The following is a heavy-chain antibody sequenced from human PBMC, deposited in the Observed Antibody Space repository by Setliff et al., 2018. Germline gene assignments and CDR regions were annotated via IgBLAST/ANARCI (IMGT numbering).Heavy chain of an antibody. CDR1: GFTFSDYY. V-gene: IGHV3-11*04. CDR2: ITSSGTTT. D-gene: IGHD3-22*01. J-gene: IGHJ3*02. Sequence: GGSLRLSCAASGFTFSDYYMSWIRQAPGKGLEWVSYITSSGTTTFYTDSVKGRFAISRDNAMNSLYLQMNSLRADDTAVYYCARQRYYDTTGKAFDIWGQGTMVTVSS. CDR3: ARQRYYDTTGKAFDI.